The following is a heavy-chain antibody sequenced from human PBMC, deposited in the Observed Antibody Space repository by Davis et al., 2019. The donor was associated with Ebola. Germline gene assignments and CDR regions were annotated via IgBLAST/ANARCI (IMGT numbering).Heavy chain of an antibody. CDR1: GDSVSSAG. D-gene: IGHD5-12*01. J-gene: IGHJ4*02. CDR2: TYYNSKWYN. CDR3: ARGWLRVGFDS. Sequence: HSQTLSLTCAISGDSVSSAGWNWIRQSPSRGLEWLGRTYYNSKWYNDYAVSVKSRITINPDTSKNQFSLQLNSVTPEDTAVYYCARGWLRVGFDSWGQGTLVTVSS. V-gene: IGHV6-1*01.